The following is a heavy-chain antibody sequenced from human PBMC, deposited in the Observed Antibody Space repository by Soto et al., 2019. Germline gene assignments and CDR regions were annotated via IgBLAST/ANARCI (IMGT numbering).Heavy chain of an antibody. D-gene: IGHD6-13*01. J-gene: IGHJ5*02. CDR3: ASTYSTSWYWFDP. Sequence: QVTVKESGPVLVKPTEPLTLTCTVSGFSLSNAGLGVSWIRQPPGKALEWLAHIFSNYEKSYSTSLKSRLIISEDTSKSQVVLTMTNMDPVDTATYYCASTYSTSWYWFDPWGQGTLVTVSS. V-gene: IGHV2-26*04. CDR1: GFSLSNAGLG. CDR2: IFSNYEK.